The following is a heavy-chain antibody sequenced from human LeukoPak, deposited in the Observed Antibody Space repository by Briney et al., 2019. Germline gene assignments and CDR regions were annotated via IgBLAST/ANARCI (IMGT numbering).Heavy chain of an antibody. CDR2: INLDGSEI. Sequence: PGGSLRLSCGASGFTLSNYWMIGVRQGPGEGLEGLANINLDGSEIHFVDSVKGRFTISRDNAKTSLSLQMSDLRVEDKAVCYCARGYSDWLRWGQGTQVTVSS. V-gene: IGHV3-7*01. CDR1: GFTLSNYW. J-gene: IGHJ4*02. D-gene: IGHD4-11*01. CDR3: ARGYSDWLR.